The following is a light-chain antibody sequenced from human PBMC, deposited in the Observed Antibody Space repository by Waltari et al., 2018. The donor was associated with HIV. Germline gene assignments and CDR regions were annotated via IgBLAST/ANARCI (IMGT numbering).Light chain of an antibody. J-gene: IGLJ2*01. CDR3: SSYTSSSTLV. V-gene: IGLV2-14*01. CDR1: SRDVGGYNF. Sequence: QSALTQPASVSGSPGQSITISCTGTSRDVGGYNFFSWFQHHPGKAPKVMIYEVRNRPSGVSNRFSGSKSGNTAALTISGLQAEDEADYYCSSYTSSSTLVFGGGTKLTVL. CDR2: EVR.